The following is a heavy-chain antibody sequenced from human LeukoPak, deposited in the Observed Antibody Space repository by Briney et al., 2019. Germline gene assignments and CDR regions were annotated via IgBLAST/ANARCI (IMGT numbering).Heavy chain of an antibody. CDR1: GGSMSIYY. CDR3: ARARAIGSGKFGMDV. CDR2: IYSSGST. J-gene: IGHJ6*02. D-gene: IGHD3-10*01. V-gene: IGHV4-4*07. Sequence: HPSETLSLTCTVSGGSMSIYYGIWIRQPAGKGLEGIGRIYSSGSTNYNPSLKTRVTMSVDTSKNQLSLKLSSVTAADTAVYYCARARAIGSGKFGMDVWGQGTTVTVSS.